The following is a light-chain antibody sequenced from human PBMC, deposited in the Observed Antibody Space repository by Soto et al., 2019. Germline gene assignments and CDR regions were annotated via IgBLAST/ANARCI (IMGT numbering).Light chain of an antibody. Sequence: QSALTQPASVSGSPGQSITISCTGSSSDVGGYNYVSWYQQHPGKAPKLMIYEVSNRPSGVSNRFSGSKSGNTASLTISGLQAEDEADYYGSSYTRTTLVVFGGGTKVTVL. CDR2: EVS. CDR3: SSYTRTTLVV. CDR1: SSDVGGYNY. V-gene: IGLV2-14*01. J-gene: IGLJ2*01.